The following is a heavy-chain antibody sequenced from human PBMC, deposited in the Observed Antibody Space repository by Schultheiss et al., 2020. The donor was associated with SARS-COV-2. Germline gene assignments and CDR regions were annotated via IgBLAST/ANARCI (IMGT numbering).Heavy chain of an antibody. CDR2: IYYSGST. Sequence: SQTLSLTCAVYGGSFSGYYWSWIRQPPGKGLEWIGYIYYSGSTYYNPSLKSRVTISVDTSKNQFSLKLSSVTAADTAVYYCAREGGSGSFQYGYGMDVWGQGTTVTVSS. CDR3: AREGGSGSFQYGYGMDV. D-gene: IGHD3-10*01. V-gene: IGHV4-34*09. CDR1: GGSFSGYY. J-gene: IGHJ6*02.